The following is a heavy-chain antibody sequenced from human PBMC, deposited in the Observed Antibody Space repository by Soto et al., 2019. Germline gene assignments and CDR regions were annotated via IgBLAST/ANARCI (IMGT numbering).Heavy chain of an antibody. CDR1: GDSFSSNGVA. D-gene: IGHD2-15*01. CDR2: TYYRSKWYN. CDR3: ARGKYSGFAV. V-gene: IGHV6-1*01. J-gene: IGHJ3*01. Sequence: SQTLSLTCAISGDSFSSNGVAWNWIRQSPSRGLEWLGRTYYRSKWYNDYAVSVKSRITVNPDTSKNQFSLQLSSVTPEDTAVYYCARGKYSGFAVWGQATMVTVS.